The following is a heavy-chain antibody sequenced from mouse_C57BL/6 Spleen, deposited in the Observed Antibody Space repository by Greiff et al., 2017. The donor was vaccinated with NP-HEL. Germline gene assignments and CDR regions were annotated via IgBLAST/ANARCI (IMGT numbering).Heavy chain of an antibody. V-gene: IGHV5-4*01. CDR3: ARDPYDYEDFDV. CDR2: ISDGGSYT. D-gene: IGHD2-4*01. Sequence: EVKLVESGGGLVKPGGSLKLSCAASGFTFSSYAMSWVRQTPEKRLEWVATISDGGSYTYYPDNVKGRFTISRDNAKNNLYLQMSHLKSEDTAMYYCARDPYDYEDFDVWGTGTTVTVSS. CDR1: GFTFSSYA. J-gene: IGHJ1*03.